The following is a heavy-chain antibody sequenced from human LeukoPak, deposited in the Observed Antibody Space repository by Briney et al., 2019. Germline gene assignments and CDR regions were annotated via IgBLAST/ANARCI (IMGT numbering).Heavy chain of an antibody. Sequence: SVKVSCKASGGTFSSYAISWVRQAPGQGLEWMGGIIPIFGTANYAQKFQGRVTITADESTSTAYMELSSLRSEDTAVYYCAREGSGDSSSWYRAFDIWGQGTMVTVSS. CDR1: GGTFSSYA. J-gene: IGHJ3*02. V-gene: IGHV1-69*13. D-gene: IGHD6-13*01. CDR2: IIPIFGTA. CDR3: AREGSGDSSSWYRAFDI.